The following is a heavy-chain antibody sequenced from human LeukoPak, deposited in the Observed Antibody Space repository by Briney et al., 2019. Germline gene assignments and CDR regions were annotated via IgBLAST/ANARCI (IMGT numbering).Heavy chain of an antibody. Sequence: PSETLSLTCAVYGGFFSGYYWSWIRQPPGKGLEWIGEINHSGSTNYNPSLKSRVTISVDTSKNQFSLKLSSVTAADTAVYYCARGGGYYDSSGYFPFDYWGQGTLVTVSS. CDR1: GGFFSGYY. V-gene: IGHV4-34*01. D-gene: IGHD3-22*01. J-gene: IGHJ4*02. CDR3: ARGGGYYDSSGYFPFDY. CDR2: INHSGST.